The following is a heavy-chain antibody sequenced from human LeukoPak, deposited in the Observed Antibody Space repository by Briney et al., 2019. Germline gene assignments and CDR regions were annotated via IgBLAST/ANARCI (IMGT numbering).Heavy chain of an antibody. Sequence: GGSLRLSCAASGFTFSTYWMSWVRQAPGKGLEWVANIKQDGSEKYYVDSVKGRFTISRDNAKNALYLQMNSLRAEDTALYYFARDSAGNDYWGQGTLVTVSS. J-gene: IGHJ4*02. CDR1: GFTFSTYW. D-gene: IGHD6-13*01. V-gene: IGHV3-7*01. CDR3: ARDSAGNDY. CDR2: IKQDGSEK.